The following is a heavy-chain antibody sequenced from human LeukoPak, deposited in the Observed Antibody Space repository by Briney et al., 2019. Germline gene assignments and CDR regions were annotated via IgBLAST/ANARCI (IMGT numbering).Heavy chain of an antibody. Sequence: GGSLRLSCAASGFTFSSYWMSWVRQTPGKGVGGGANIKQDGSEKYYVDSVKGRFTISRDNAKNSLYLQMNSLRAEDTAVYYCARDESSGLNWFDPWGQGTLVTVSS. CDR2: IKQDGSEK. CDR3: ARDESSGLNWFDP. V-gene: IGHV3-7*01. D-gene: IGHD6-19*01. J-gene: IGHJ5*02. CDR1: GFTFSSYW.